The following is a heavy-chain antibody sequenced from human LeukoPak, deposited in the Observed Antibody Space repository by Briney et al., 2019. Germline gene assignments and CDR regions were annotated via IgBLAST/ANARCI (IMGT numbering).Heavy chain of an antibody. CDR2: IRSKAYGGTT. Sequence: PGRSLRLSCTASGFTFGDYAMSWVRQAPGKGLEWVGFIRSKAYGGTTEYAASVKGRFTISRDDSKGIAYLQMNSLKTEDTAVYYCTRDNGYSSGWYVDYWGQGTLVTVSS. D-gene: IGHD6-19*01. V-gene: IGHV3-49*04. J-gene: IGHJ4*02. CDR1: GFTFGDYA. CDR3: TRDNGYSSGWYVDY.